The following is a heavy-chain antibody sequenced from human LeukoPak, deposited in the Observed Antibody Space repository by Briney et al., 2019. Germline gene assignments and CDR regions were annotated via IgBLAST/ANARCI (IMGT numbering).Heavy chain of an antibody. CDR3: ARRVTIFGVVGTYDV. CDR1: GGSISSTSYY. J-gene: IGHJ3*01. D-gene: IGHD3-3*01. V-gene: IGHV4-39*07. Sequence: KPSETLSLTCTVSGGSISSTSYYWGWIRQPPGKGLEWIGSIYYSGSTYYNPSLKSRVTISLDTSKNQFSLKLSSVTAADTAVYYCARRVTIFGVVGTYDVWGQGTVVTVSS. CDR2: IYYSGST.